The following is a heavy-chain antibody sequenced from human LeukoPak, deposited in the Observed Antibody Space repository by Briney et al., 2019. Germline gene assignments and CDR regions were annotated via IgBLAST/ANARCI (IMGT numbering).Heavy chain of an antibody. J-gene: IGHJ4*02. CDR1: GGSISSYY. Sequence: SETLSLTCTVSGGSISSYYWSWIRQPPGKGLEWIGYIYYSGSTNYNPSLKSRVTISVDTSKNQFSLKLSSVTAADTAVYYCARYSTTVDYWGQGTLVTVSS. CDR2: IYYSGST. D-gene: IGHD4-17*01. CDR3: ARYSTTVDY. V-gene: IGHV4-59*01.